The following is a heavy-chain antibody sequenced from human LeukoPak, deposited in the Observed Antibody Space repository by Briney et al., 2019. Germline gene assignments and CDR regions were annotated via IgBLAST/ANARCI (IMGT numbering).Heavy chain of an antibody. Sequence: KTSETLSLTGAVYGGSFSGYYWSWTRQPPGKGLEWIGEINHSGSTNYNPSLKSRVTISVDTSKNQFSLKLSSVTAADTAVYYCARGRRYSNWFDPWGQGTLVTVSS. J-gene: IGHJ5*02. CDR3: ARGRRYSNWFDP. CDR1: GGSFSGYY. CDR2: INHSGST. V-gene: IGHV4-34*01. D-gene: IGHD3-9*01.